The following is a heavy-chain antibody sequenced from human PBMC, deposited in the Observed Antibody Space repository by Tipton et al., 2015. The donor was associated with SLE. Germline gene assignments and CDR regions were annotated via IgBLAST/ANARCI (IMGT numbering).Heavy chain of an antibody. Sequence: TLSLTCAVYGGSFSGYYWSWIRQPPGKGLEWIGEINHSGSTNYNPSLKSRVTISVDTSKNQFSLKLSSVTAADTAVYYCARDLNSSGWTFYYYYGMDVWGQGTTVTVSS. CDR2: INHSGST. D-gene: IGHD6-19*01. CDR3: ARDLNSSGWTFYYYYGMDV. J-gene: IGHJ6*02. CDR1: GGSFSGYY. V-gene: IGHV4-34*01.